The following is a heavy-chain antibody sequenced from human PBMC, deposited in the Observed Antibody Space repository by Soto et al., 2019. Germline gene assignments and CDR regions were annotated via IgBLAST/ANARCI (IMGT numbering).Heavy chain of an antibody. CDR2: IYWDDEK. CDR1: GFSLSTGGVG. V-gene: IGHV2-5*02. D-gene: IGHD1-1*01. CDR3: AHRASPPDLEVPFYPYYYDYGLDV. J-gene: IGHJ6*02. Sequence: QITLKESGPTLVKPTQTLTLTCTFSGFSLSTGGVGVAWISQPPGHALEWLALIYWDDEKRYSPSLKSRLAITKYTFKNLVVLIMTNMDPVDTATYYCAHRASPPDLEVPFYPYYYDYGLDVWGQGTTVTVSS.